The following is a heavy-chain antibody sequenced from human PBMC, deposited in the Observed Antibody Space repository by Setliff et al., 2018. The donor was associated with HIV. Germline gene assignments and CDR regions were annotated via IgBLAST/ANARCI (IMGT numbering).Heavy chain of an antibody. Sequence: LRLSCAASGFTFSTYGLNWVRQAPGKGLEWISYINNVSGTIYYADSVRGRFTISRDNARDSLYLQMNSLRADDTGVYYCVRDTTSGWMLTSWGQGTLVTVSS. V-gene: IGHV3-48*04. D-gene: IGHD2-2*01. CDR2: INNVSGTI. CDR3: VRDTTSGWMLTS. CDR1: GFTFSTYG. J-gene: IGHJ4*02.